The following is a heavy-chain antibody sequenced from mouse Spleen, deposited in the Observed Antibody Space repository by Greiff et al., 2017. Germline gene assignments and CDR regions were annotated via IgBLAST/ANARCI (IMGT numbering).Heavy chain of an antibody. CDR3: ARDGFYYYGSSYVWYFDV. CDR1: GYTFTSYW. CDR2: INPSNGGT. Sequence: VQLQQPGTELVKPGASVKLSCKASGYTFTSYWMHWVKQRPGQGLEWIGNINPSNGGTNYNEKFKSKATLTVDKSSSTAYMQLSSLTSEDSAVYYCARDGFYYYGSSYVWYFDVWGAGTTVTVSS. V-gene: IGHV1-53*01. D-gene: IGHD1-1*01. J-gene: IGHJ1*01.